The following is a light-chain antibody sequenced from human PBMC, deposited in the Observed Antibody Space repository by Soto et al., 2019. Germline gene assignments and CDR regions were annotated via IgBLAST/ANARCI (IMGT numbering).Light chain of an antibody. CDR2: DAS. CDR3: QQYDTYLWT. CDR1: QSISSW. J-gene: IGKJ1*01. Sequence: DIPMSPSLATLSASVGDRITITCRASQSISSWLAWYQQKPGKAPNLLIYDASSLESGVPSRFSGSGSGTEFTLTISSLQPDDFATYYCQQYDTYLWTFGQGTKVDIK. V-gene: IGKV1-5*01.